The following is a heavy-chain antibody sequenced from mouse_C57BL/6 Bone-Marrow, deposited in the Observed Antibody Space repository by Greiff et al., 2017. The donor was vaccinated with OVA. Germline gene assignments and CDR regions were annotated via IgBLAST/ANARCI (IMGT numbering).Heavy chain of an antibody. Sequence: QVQLKESGPGLVAPSQSLSITCTVSGFSLTSYAISWVRQPPGKGLEWLGVIWTGGGTNYNSALISRMSISKDNSKIKVFIKMNSLQTDDTAKYSGDRNYYDSPLLDYWGQGTTLTVAS. CDR2: IWTGGGT. V-gene: IGHV2-9-1*01. J-gene: IGHJ2*01. D-gene: IGHD1-1*01. CDR3: DRNYYDSPLLDY. CDR1: GFSLTSYA.